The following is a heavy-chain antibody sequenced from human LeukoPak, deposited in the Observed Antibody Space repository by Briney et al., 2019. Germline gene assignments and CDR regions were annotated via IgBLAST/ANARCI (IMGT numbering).Heavy chain of an antibody. J-gene: IGHJ4*02. CDR2: ISGSGGST. V-gene: IGHV3-23*01. D-gene: IGHD3-10*01. CDR3: AKGTKQELLIRYYFDY. CDR1: GCTFSSYA. Sequence: PGGSLRLSCAASGCTFSSYAMSWVRQAPGQGLEWVSAISGSGGSTYYADSVKGRFTISRDNSKNTLYLQMNSLRAEDTAVYYCAKGTKQELLIRYYFDYWGQGTLVTVSS.